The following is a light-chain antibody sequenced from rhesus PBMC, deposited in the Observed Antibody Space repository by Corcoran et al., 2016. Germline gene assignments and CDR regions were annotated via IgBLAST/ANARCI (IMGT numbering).Light chain of an antibody. CDR3: QHGYGTPPYS. Sequence: DIQMTQSPSSLSASVGDRVTITCRASENVNNYLNWYQQTPGKAPKLLIYKASTLQSGVPSRFSGSGSGTDYTFTISSLQPEDVATYYCQHGYGTPPYSFGQGTKVEIK. CDR1: ENVNNY. CDR2: KAS. V-gene: IGKV1-74*01. J-gene: IGKJ2*01.